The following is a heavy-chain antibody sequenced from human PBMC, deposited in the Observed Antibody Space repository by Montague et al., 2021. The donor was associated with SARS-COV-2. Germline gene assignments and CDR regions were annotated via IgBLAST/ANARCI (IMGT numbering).Heavy chain of an antibody. D-gene: IGHD3-16*02. CDR3: TRDYRSIVGDGLDI. CDR2: ISTSAYTT. J-gene: IGHJ3*02. V-gene: IGHV3-48*03. Sequence: SLRFSCAASGFTFSNYDMNWVRQAPGKGPEWISYISTSAYTTSYVGSVKGRFTISRDNGKNSLYLQMNSLRVEDTAVYYCTRDYRSIVGDGLDIWGQGTKVTVSS. CDR1: GFTFSNYD.